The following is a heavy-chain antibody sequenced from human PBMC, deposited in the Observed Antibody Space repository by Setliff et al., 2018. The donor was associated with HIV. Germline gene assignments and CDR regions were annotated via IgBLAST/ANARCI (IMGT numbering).Heavy chain of an antibody. CDR2: VYPGDSDI. CDR1: GYSFISYW. V-gene: IGHV5-51*01. CDR3: VRRDYGGGNFDY. D-gene: IGHD2-15*01. J-gene: IGHJ4*02. Sequence: PGESLKISCKGSGYSFISYWIGWVRQMPGKGLEWMGIVYPGDSDIRYSPSFQGQVTISVDKSIRAAYLKWSSLKASDTAMYYCVRRDYGGGNFDYWGQGTLVTVSS.